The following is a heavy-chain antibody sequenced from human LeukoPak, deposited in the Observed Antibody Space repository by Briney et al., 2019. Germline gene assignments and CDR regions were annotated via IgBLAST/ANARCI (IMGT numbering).Heavy chain of an antibody. Sequence: GGSLRLSCAASGFTFSSYSMNWVRQAPGKGLEWVSSISSSSSYIYYADSVKGRFTISRDNAKNSLYLQMNSLRAEDTAVYYCARGVLTYYDFWSVDYWGQGTLVTVSS. CDR2: ISSSSSYI. D-gene: IGHD3-3*01. CDR1: GFTFSSYS. J-gene: IGHJ4*02. CDR3: ARGVLTYYDFWSVDY. V-gene: IGHV3-21*01.